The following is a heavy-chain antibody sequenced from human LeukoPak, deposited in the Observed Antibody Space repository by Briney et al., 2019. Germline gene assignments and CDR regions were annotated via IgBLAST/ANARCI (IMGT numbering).Heavy chain of an antibody. CDR2: INPNGGGT. CDR1: GYTFTGYY. J-gene: IGHJ4*02. Sequence: ASVKVSCKASGYTFTGYYMHWVRQAPGQGLEWMGWINPNGGGTNYAQKFQGWVTMTRDTSISTAYMELSRLRSDDTAVYYCARGEVAAAGTWFDYWGQGTLVTVSS. V-gene: IGHV1-2*04. D-gene: IGHD6-13*01. CDR3: ARGEVAAAGTWFDY.